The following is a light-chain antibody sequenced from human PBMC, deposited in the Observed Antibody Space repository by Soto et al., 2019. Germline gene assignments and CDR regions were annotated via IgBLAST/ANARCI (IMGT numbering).Light chain of an antibody. CDR1: TGAVTSGHY. Sequence: QAVVTQEPSLTVSPGGTVTLTCGSSTGAVTSGHYPYWFQQKPGQAPRTLMSDTSTKHSWTPSRFSGSLLGGKAALTLSGAQPEDEAEYYCWRSYSSARVVFGEGTKLTVL. CDR3: WRSYSSARVV. J-gene: IGLJ2*01. CDR2: DTS. V-gene: IGLV7-46*01.